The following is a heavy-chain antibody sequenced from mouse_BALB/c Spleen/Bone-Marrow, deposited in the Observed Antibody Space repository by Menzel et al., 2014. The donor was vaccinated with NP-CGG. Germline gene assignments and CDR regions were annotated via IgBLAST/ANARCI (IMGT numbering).Heavy chain of an antibody. J-gene: IGHJ2*01. Sequence: VQLQQPGGGLVQPGGSLNLACVASGFDFSRYWMSWARQAPGKGQEWIGEINPGSSTINYSPSLKDKFIISRDNAKNTLYLQMSKVRSEDTALYYCARLGNYGDHDNWGQGTTLSVSS. CDR2: INPGSSTI. CDR1: GFDFSRYW. CDR3: ARLGNYGDHDN. D-gene: IGHD1-2*01. V-gene: IGHV4-2*02.